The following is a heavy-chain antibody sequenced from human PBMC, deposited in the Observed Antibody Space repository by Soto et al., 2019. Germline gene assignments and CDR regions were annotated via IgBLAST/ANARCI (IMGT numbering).Heavy chain of an antibody. V-gene: IGHV5-51*01. Sequence: PGESLKISCKGSGYNFTNYWIGWVRQMPGKGLESMGIIYPGDSDTRYSPSFQGQVTISADKSISTAYLQWSSLKASDTAVYYCARAMVRGKNYYGVDVWGQGATVTVSS. CDR1: GYNFTNYW. CDR3: ARAMVRGKNYYGVDV. J-gene: IGHJ6*02. CDR2: IYPGDSDT. D-gene: IGHD3-10*01.